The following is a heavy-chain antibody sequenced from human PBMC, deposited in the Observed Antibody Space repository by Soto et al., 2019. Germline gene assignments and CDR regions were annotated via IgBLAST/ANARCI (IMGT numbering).Heavy chain of an antibody. Sequence: GGSLRPSCAPSVFLFSSYALCWVRQAPGKGLEWVSGISGSRVSTDFAYSMAGRFTISRDNSKNTLYLQMNSLRAEDRDVYYCWKDRRGSSRGYYYGMDVWGQGTTVNVTS. D-gene: IGHD6-6*01. CDR2: ISGSRVST. CDR3: WKDRRGSSRGYYYGMDV. J-gene: IGHJ6*02. CDR1: VFLFSSYA. V-gene: IGHV3-23*01.